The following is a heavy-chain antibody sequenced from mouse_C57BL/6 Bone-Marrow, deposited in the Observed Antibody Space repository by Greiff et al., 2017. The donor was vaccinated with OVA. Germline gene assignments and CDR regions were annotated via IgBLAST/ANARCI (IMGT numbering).Heavy chain of an antibody. D-gene: IGHD1-1*01. V-gene: IGHV10-3*01. CDR2: IRSKSSNYAT. Sequence: EVHLVESGGGLVQPKGSLKLSCAASGFTFNTYAMHWVRQAPGKGLEWVASIRSKSSNYATYYADSVKERFTISRDDSQSMLYRQMNNLKTEDTAMYYCVSEDYYGSSYQFAYWGQGTLVTVSA. J-gene: IGHJ3*01. CDR3: VSEDYYGSSYQFAY. CDR1: GFTFNTYA.